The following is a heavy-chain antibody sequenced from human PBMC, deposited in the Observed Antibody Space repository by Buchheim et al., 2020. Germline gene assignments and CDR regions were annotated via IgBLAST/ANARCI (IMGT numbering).Heavy chain of an antibody. Sequence: EVQLVESGGGLVQPGGSLRLSCAASGFIFSDYDMDWVRQAPGKGLEWVGRSSSSTAEYAASVKGRFTISSSDSRNSLYLEMNSLITEDTAVYYCARDHWGSYLNGGQGSL. J-gene: IGHJ4*02. V-gene: IGHV3-72*01. D-gene: IGHD3-16*02. CDR2: SSSSTA. CDR1: GFIFSDYD. CDR3: ARDHWGSYLN.